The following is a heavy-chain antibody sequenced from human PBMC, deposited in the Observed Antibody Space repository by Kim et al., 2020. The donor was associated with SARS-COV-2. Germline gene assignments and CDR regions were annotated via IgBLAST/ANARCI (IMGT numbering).Heavy chain of an antibody. V-gene: IGHV1-46*01. Sequence: ASVKVSCKASGYTFTSYYMHWVRQAPGQGLEWMGIINPSGGSTSYAQKFQGRVTMTRDTSTSTVYMELSSLRSEDTAVYYCARNSITMIVVDSWYFDLWGRGTLVTVSS. J-gene: IGHJ2*01. D-gene: IGHD3-22*01. CDR2: INPSGGST. CDR3: ARNSITMIVVDSWYFDL. CDR1: GYTFTSYY.